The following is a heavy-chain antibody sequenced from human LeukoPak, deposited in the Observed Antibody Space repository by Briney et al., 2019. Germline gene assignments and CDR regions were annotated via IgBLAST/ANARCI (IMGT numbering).Heavy chain of an antibody. Sequence: GGSLRLSCAASGLTFSSYGMHWVRQAPGKGLEWVAVIWYDGSNKYYADSVKGRFTISRDNSKNTLYLQMNSLRAEDTAVYYCARAIYDSSGYYFDYWGQGTLVTVSS. CDR1: GLTFSSYG. CDR3: ARAIYDSSGYYFDY. J-gene: IGHJ4*02. D-gene: IGHD3-22*01. CDR2: IWYDGSNK. V-gene: IGHV3-33*01.